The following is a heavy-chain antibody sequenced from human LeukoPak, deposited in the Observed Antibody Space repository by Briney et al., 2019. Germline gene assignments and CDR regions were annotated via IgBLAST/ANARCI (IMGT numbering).Heavy chain of an antibody. Sequence: GGSLRLSCAASGFTVSSNYMSCVRQAPGKGLEWVSVIYSGGSTYYADSVKGRFTISRDNSKNTLYLQMNSLRAEDTAVYYCARANMVRDDAFDIWGQGTMVTVSS. CDR2: IYSGGST. V-gene: IGHV3-53*01. D-gene: IGHD3-10*01. J-gene: IGHJ3*02. CDR1: GFTVSSNY. CDR3: ARANMVRDDAFDI.